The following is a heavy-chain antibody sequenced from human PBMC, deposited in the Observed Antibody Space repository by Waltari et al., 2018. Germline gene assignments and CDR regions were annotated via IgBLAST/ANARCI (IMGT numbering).Heavy chain of an antibody. V-gene: IGHV1-69*01. CDR2: TIPIICTA. J-gene: IGHJ4*02. D-gene: IGHD5-12*01. Sequence: QVQLVQSGAEVKKPGSSVKVSCKASGGTFSSYAISWVRQAPGHGLAWMGGTIPIICTANYAQKFQGRVTITADESTSTAYMELSSLRSEDTAVYYCAQGGYDHGYTFDYWGQGTLVTVSS. CDR3: AQGGYDHGYTFDY. CDR1: GGTFSSYA.